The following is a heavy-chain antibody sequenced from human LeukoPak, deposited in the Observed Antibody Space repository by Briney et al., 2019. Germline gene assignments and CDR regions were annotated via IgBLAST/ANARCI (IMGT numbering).Heavy chain of an antibody. J-gene: IGHJ5*02. CDR3: ARGVKRTHYGDYVVGWFDP. CDR2: IYYSGST. D-gene: IGHD4-17*01. V-gene: IGHV4-59*01. Sequence: SETLSLTCTVSNGSISIYYWSWVRQPPGKGLEWIGYIYYSGSTNYNPSLKSRVTISVDTSKNQFSLKLSSVTAADTAVYYCARGVKRTHYGDYVVGWFDPWGQGTLVTVSS. CDR1: NGSISIYY.